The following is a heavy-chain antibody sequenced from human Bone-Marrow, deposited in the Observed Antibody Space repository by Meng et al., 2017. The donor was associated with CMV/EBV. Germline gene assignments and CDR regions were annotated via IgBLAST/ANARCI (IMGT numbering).Heavy chain of an antibody. J-gene: IGHJ6*02. CDR2: IIPILGIA. V-gene: IGHV1-69*02. Sequence: SVKVSCKASGGTFSSYTISWVRQAPGQGLEWMGRIIPILGIANYAQKFQGRVTITADKSTSTAYMELSSLRSEDTAVYYCARGQSGSPPFYYYYYYGKAVWGQRHAV. CDR3: ARGQSGSPPFYYYYYYGKAV. CDR1: GGTFSSYT. D-gene: IGHD2-15*01.